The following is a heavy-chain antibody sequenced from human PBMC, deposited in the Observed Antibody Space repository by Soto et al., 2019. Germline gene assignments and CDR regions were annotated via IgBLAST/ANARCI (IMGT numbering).Heavy chain of an antibody. CDR1: GFTFSSYA. CDR3: AKRMVVASTTPNFDD. Sequence: EVQLLESGGGLVQPGGSLRLSCAASGFTFSSYAMSWVRQAPGKGLEWVSAISGSGGSTYYADSVKGRFTISRDNSKTTLYLQMNSLRAEDTAVYYCAKRMVVASTTPNFDDWGQGTLVTVSS. J-gene: IGHJ4*02. V-gene: IGHV3-23*01. D-gene: IGHD1-1*01. CDR2: ISGSGGST.